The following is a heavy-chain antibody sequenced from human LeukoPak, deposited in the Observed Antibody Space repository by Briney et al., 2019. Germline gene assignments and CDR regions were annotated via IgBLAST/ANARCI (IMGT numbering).Heavy chain of an antibody. J-gene: IGHJ4*02. CDR2: IYSSGST. D-gene: IGHD1/OR15-1a*01. V-gene: IGHV4-59*01. CDR3: ARGNKYAGVFDY. Sequence: SETLSLTCSVSVGSIRDYYWSWIRQPPGKGLEWIGYIYSSGSTSYNPSLKGQVAISLDTSKNQFSLKLSSVTAADTAVYYCARGNKYAGVFDYWGQGTLVTISS. CDR1: VGSIRDYY.